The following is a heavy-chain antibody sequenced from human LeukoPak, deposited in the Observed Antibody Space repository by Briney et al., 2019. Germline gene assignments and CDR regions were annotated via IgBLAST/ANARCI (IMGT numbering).Heavy chain of an antibody. J-gene: IGHJ4*02. CDR3: ARSRIAAAGPGFADY. V-gene: IGHV1-18*01. D-gene: IGHD6-13*01. CDR1: GYTFTSYG. CDR2: ISAYNGNT. Sequence: GASVKVSCKASGYTFTSYGISWVRQAPGQGLEWMGWISAYNGNTNYERKLQGRVTMTTDTSTSTAYMEMRSLRSDDTAVYYCARSRIAAAGPGFADYWGQGTLVTVSS.